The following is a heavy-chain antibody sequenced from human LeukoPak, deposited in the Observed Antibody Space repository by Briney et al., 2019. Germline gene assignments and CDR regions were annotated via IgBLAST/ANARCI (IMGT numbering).Heavy chain of an antibody. CDR1: GYTFTSYY. CDR3: ARAPTAYSGSYSFDY. Sequence: ASVNVSCKASGYTFTSYYMHWVRQSAGQGLEWMGISNPSDASTRYPQKFQGRVTMTRDTSTSTVYMELSSLRSEDTAVYYCARAPTAYSGSYSFDYWGQGTLVTVSS. CDR2: SNPSDAST. V-gene: IGHV1-46*01. D-gene: IGHD1-26*01. J-gene: IGHJ4*02.